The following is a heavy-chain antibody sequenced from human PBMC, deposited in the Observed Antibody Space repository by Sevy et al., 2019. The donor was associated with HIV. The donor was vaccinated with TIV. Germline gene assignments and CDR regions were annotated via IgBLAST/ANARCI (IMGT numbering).Heavy chain of an antibody. Sequence: GGSLRLSCAASGFTPSTYGMHWVRQAPGKGLEWVAVIGYDGNNKYYAGSVKGRFTISRDNSKNTLFLQMDSLRAEDTAVYYCARDPRMYGDYLLAYFDYWGQGALVTVSS. D-gene: IGHD2-8*01. CDR1: GFTPSTYG. V-gene: IGHV3-33*01. CDR3: ARDPRMYGDYLLAYFDY. J-gene: IGHJ4*02. CDR2: IGYDGNNK.